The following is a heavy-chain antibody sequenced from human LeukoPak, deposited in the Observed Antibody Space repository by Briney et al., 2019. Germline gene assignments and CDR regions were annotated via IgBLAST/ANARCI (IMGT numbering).Heavy chain of an antibody. V-gene: IGHV4-31*03. Sequence: PSETLSLTCTVSGGSISSGGYNWSWIRQHPGKGLECIGYIYYSGSTYYNPSLKSRVTISVDTSKNQFSLKLSSVTAADTAVYYCARGYHPQYSSGWYYFDYWGQGTLVTVSS. CDR2: IYYSGST. J-gene: IGHJ4*02. D-gene: IGHD6-19*01. CDR3: ARGYHPQYSSGWYYFDY. CDR1: GGSISSGGYN.